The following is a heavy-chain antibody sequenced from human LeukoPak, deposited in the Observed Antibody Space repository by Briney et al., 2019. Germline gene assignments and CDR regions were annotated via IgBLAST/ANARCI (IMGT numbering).Heavy chain of an antibody. CDR1: GYTFTRYD. Sequence: GASVKVSCKASGYTFTRYDINWVRQATGQGLEWMGWMNPKSGNTGHVQKFQGRVTITRDTSISTVYMELSSLRSEDTAVYFCARVDGSPDYWGQGTLVTVSS. V-gene: IGHV1-8*03. D-gene: IGHD2-15*01. CDR3: ARVDGSPDY. J-gene: IGHJ4*02. CDR2: MNPKSGNT.